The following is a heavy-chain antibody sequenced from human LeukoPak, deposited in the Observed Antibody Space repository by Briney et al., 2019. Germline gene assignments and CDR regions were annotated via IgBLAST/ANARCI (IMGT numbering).Heavy chain of an antibody. CDR3: ARRPTYYYGSGSYYLSRYPYYFDY. Sequence: SETLSLTCAVYGGSLSGFYWSWIRQSPGKGLEWIGEINQSGSTNYNPSLKSRVTISVDTSKNQFSLKLSSVTAADTAVYYCARRPTYYYGSGSYYLSRYPYYFDYWGQGTLVTVSS. CDR1: GGSLSGFY. V-gene: IGHV4-34*01. J-gene: IGHJ4*02. CDR2: INQSGST. D-gene: IGHD3-10*01.